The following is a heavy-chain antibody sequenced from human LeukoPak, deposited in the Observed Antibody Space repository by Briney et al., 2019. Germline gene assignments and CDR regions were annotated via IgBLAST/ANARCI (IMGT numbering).Heavy chain of an antibody. Sequence: PSQTLSLTCTVSGGSISSGDYYWSWIRQPPGKGLEWIGYIYYSGSTYYNPSLKSRVTISVDTSKSQFSLKLSSVTAADTAVYYCARVSATEILNYGMDVWGQGTTVTVSS. D-gene: IGHD2-15*01. CDR3: ARVSATEILNYGMDV. J-gene: IGHJ6*02. CDR1: GGSISSGDYY. V-gene: IGHV4-30-4*01. CDR2: IYYSGST.